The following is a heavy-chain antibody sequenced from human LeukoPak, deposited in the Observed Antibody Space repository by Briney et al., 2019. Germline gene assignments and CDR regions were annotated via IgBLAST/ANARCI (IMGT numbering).Heavy chain of an antibody. Sequence: SETLSLTCTVSGGSISSYYWSWIRQPPGKGLEWIGYIYYSGSTNYNPSLKSRVTISVDTSKNQFSLKLSSVTAADTAVYYCARGDGDYVPYWGQGTLVTVSS. J-gene: IGHJ4*02. D-gene: IGHD4-17*01. CDR2: IYYSGST. CDR3: ARGDGDYVPY. CDR1: GGSISSYY. V-gene: IGHV4-59*01.